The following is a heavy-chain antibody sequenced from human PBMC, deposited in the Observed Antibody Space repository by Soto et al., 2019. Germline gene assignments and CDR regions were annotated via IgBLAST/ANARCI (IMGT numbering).Heavy chain of an antibody. CDR3: AHCRGGVASF. Sequence: QITLNESGPALVKPTQTLTLTCTFSGFSLNTRDVGVGWIRQPPGKALEWLGVVYWDDDKTYSPSLKSRPTITKDTPKNQVVLRMTKMVPVDTATYYCAHCRGGVASFWGQGTLVTVSS. CDR1: GFSLNTRDVG. CDR2: VYWDDDK. J-gene: IGHJ4*02. V-gene: IGHV2-5*02. D-gene: IGHD3-16*01.